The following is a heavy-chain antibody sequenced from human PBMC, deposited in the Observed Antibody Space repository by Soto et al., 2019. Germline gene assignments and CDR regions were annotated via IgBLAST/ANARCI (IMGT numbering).Heavy chain of an antibody. J-gene: IGHJ4*02. D-gene: IGHD2-21*02. CDR1: GYTFTSYY. V-gene: IGHV1-46*01. CDR2: INPSGGST. CDR3: ARDAHIVVVTAIRALGY. Sequence: ASVKVSCKASGYTFTSYYMHWVRRAPGQGLEWMGIINPSGGSTSYAQKFQGRVTMTRDTSTSTVYMELSSLRSEDTAVYYCARDAHIVVVTAIRALGYWGQGTLVTVS.